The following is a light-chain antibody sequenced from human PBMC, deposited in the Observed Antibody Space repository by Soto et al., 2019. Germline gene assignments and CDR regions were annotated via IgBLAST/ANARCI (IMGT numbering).Light chain of an antibody. J-gene: IGLJ7*01. V-gene: IGLV4-69*01. CDR2: LNSDGSH. Sequence: QSVLTQSPSASASLGASVKLTCTLSSGHSSYAIAWHQQQPEKGPRYLMKLNSDGSHSKGDGIPDRFSGSSSGAERYLTISSLQSEDEADYYCQPWATSAVFGGGTQLTVL. CDR1: SGHSSYA. CDR3: QPWATSAV.